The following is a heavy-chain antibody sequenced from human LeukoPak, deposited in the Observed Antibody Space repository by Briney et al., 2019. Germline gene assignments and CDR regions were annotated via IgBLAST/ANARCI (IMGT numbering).Heavy chain of an antibody. D-gene: IGHD3-22*01. CDR1: GFTFSDYW. V-gene: IGHV3-7*01. CDR2: IKQDGRER. Sequence: GGSLRLSCAASGFTFSDYWMSWVRQAPGKGLEWVANIKQDGRERNYVDSVKGRFTISRDNAKNSLYLQMHSLRSEDTAVFYCARERPSYDSTGYYFPDGVFDVWGQGTMVTVSS. CDR3: ARERPSYDSTGYYFPDGVFDV. J-gene: IGHJ3*01.